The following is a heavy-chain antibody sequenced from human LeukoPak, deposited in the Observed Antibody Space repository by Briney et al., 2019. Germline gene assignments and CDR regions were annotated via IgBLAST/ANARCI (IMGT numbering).Heavy chain of an antibody. Sequence: GGSLRLSCEASGFTFNTYSMNWARQAPGKGLEWVSSISSSSSYIYYADSVKGRFTISRDNAKNSLYLQMNSLRAEDTAVYYCARDTSCPGGGSCYFEIQHFDYWGQGTLVTVSS. CDR1: GFTFNTYS. V-gene: IGHV3-21*01. J-gene: IGHJ4*02. CDR2: ISSSSSYI. CDR3: ARDTSCPGGGSCYFEIQHFDY. D-gene: IGHD2-15*01.